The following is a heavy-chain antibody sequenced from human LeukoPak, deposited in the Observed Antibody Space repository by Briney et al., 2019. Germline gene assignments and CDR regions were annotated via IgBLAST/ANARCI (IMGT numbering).Heavy chain of an antibody. D-gene: IGHD5-12*01. Sequence: PGRSLRLSCAASGFTLSPYGMHWVRRAPGKGREGVAVISDDGYKKYYAHSVKGRFTISRNNSKNTLYLQINSLRAEDTAGYDCASQGVVATIWAQPPIYWGQGTLVTVSS. V-gene: IGHV3-30*03. CDR1: GFTLSPYG. J-gene: IGHJ4*02. CDR2: ISDDGYKK. CDR3: ASQGVVATIWAQPPIY.